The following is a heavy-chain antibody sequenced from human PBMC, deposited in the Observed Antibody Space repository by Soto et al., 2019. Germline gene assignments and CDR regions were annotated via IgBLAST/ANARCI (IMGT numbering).Heavy chain of an antibody. V-gene: IGHV3-23*01. Sequence: EVQVLESGGGLVQPGGSLRLSCAASGFTFSRYGMNWVRQAPGKGLEWVSGVRSDGDTTYNADYVKGRFTVSRDNFRNTVDLQMNNLRVEDTAVYYCSKGKGVGATPDGANCWGQGTLGTVSP. CDR2: VRSDGDTT. D-gene: IGHD1-26*01. CDR3: SKGKGVGATPDGANC. CDR1: GFTFSRYG. J-gene: IGHJ4*02.